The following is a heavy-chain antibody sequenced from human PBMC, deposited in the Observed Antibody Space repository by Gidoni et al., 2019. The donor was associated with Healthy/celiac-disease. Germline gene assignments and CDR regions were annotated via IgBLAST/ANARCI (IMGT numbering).Heavy chain of an antibody. D-gene: IGHD5-12*01. CDR3: ARWGRDGYNSYDY. J-gene: IGHJ4*02. Sequence: QLQLQESGPGLVTPSETLSLTCTVSVGSISSSSYYWGWIRQPPGKGLEWIGSIYYSGSTYYNPSLKSRVTISVDTSKNQFSLKLSSVTAADTAVYYCARWGRDGYNSYDYWGQGTLVTVSS. V-gene: IGHV4-39*01. CDR1: VGSISSSSYY. CDR2: IYYSGST.